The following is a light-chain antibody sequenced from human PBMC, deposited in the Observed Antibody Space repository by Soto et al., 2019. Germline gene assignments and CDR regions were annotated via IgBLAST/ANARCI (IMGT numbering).Light chain of an antibody. Sequence: QAVVTQPPSVSGAPGQRITISCTGSSSNIRAGYDVHWYQQLPGTAPKLLIYANTNRPSGVPGRFSGSKSGASASLAITGLQAEDEADYYCQSYDSSLSASVFGGGTKVTVL. J-gene: IGLJ2*01. CDR2: ANT. V-gene: IGLV1-40*01. CDR3: QSYDSSLSASV. CDR1: SSNIRAGYD.